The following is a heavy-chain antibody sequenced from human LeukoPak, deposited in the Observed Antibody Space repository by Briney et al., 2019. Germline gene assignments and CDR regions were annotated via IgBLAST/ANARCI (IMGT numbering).Heavy chain of an antibody. J-gene: IGHJ5*02. D-gene: IGHD3-10*01. Sequence: PSETLSLTCAVYGGSFSGYYWSWIRQPPGEGLEWIGEINHSGSTNYNPSLKSRVTISVDTSKNQFSLKLSSVTAADTAVYYCARGPVGVKNWFDPWGQGTLVTVSS. CDR3: ARGPVGVKNWFDP. CDR2: INHSGST. V-gene: IGHV4-34*01. CDR1: GGSFSGYY.